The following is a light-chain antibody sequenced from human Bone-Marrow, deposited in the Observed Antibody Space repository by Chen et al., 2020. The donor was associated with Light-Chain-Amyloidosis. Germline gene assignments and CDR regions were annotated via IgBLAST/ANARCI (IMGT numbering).Light chain of an antibody. Sequence: EIVLTQSPATLSLSPGERGTLSCRASQSVNNYLAWYQQKPGQAPRLLIYDASNRATGIPARFSGSGSGTGFTLTISRLEPEDLAVYYCQQRSNWPITFGQGTRLEIK. V-gene: IGKV3-11*01. CDR3: QQRSNWPIT. J-gene: IGKJ5*01. CDR1: QSVNNY. CDR2: DAS.